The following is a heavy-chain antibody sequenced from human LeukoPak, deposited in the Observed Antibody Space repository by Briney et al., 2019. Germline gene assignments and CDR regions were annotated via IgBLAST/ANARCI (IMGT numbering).Heavy chain of an antibody. V-gene: IGHV3-21*01. Sequence: GGSLRLSCAASGFTFSSYSLNWARQAPGKGLEWISSISGTSNSYKYYADSVKGRFTISRDDAKNSLYLQTNSLRAEDTAVYYCARPSINDYGDFGYWGQGTLVTVSS. J-gene: IGHJ4*02. CDR1: GFTFSSYS. D-gene: IGHD4-17*01. CDR3: ARPSINDYGDFGY. CDR2: ISGTSNSYK.